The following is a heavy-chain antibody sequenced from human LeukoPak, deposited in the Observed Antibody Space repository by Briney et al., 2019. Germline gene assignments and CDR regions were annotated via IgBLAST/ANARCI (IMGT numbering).Heavy chain of an antibody. J-gene: IGHJ4*02. CDR1: GGSISSGGYS. CDR2: IYHSGST. V-gene: IGHV4-30-2*01. CDR3: ARGGVTMVRGVIIRGFDY. Sequence: SQTLSLTCAVSGGSISSGGYSWSWMRQPPGKGLEWIGYIYHSGSTYYNPSLKSRVTISVDRSKNQFSLKLSSVTAADTAVYYCARGGVTMVRGVIIRGFDYWGQGTLVTVSS. D-gene: IGHD3-10*01.